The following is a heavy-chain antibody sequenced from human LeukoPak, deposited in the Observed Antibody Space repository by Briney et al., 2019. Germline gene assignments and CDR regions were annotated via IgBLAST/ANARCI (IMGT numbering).Heavy chain of an antibody. J-gene: IGHJ4*02. CDR2: FDPEDGET. CDR1: GYTLTELS. Sequence: ASVKVSCKVSGYTLTELSMHWVRQAPGKGLEWMGGFDPEDGETIYAQKFQGRVTMTEATSTDTAYMELSSLRSEDTAVYYCALSSSWYFYPDYWSQGTLVTVSS. V-gene: IGHV1-24*01. CDR3: ALSSSWYFYPDY. D-gene: IGHD6-13*01.